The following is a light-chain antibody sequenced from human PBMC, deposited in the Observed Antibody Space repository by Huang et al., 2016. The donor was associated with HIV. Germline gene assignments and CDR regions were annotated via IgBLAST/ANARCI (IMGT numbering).Light chain of an antibody. Sequence: DIVMTQSPATLSVSPGERAALSCRASQSVSSNLAWSQQKPGPAPRLLIFGASTRATGVPARFSGSGSGTEFTLIISSLQSEDFAIYYCQQFDDWPPTFGQGTKVEI. J-gene: IGKJ1*01. V-gene: IGKV3-15*01. CDR2: GAS. CDR3: QQFDDWPPT. CDR1: QSVSSN.